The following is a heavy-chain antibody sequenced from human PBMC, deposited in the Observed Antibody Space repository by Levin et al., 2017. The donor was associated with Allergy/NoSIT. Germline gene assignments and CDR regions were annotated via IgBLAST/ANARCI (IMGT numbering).Heavy chain of an antibody. V-gene: IGHV3-11*01. J-gene: IGHJ6*02. CDR3: AMGAVAGYYYNAMDV. CDR2: ISTTGYTI. CDR1: GFTFSDYY. D-gene: IGHD6-19*01. Sequence: GESLKISCAASGFTFSDYYMTWIRQAPGKGLEWVSYISTTGYTIYYADSVKGRFTISRDNAKNSLYLQMNSLRAEDTAVYYCAMGAVAGYYYNAMDVWGQGTTVTVSS.